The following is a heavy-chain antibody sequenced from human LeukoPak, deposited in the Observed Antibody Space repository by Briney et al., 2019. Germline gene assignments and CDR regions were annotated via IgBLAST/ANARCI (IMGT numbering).Heavy chain of an antibody. Sequence: WGSLRLSCAASGYIFSSYSMNWVRQAPGKGLEWVSAISGSGGSTYYADSVKGRFTISRDNSKNALYLQMNSLRAEDTAVYYCAKSAAFDIWGQGTMVTVSS. J-gene: IGHJ3*02. V-gene: IGHV3-23*01. CDR3: AKSAAFDI. CDR2: ISGSGGST. CDR1: GYIFSSYS.